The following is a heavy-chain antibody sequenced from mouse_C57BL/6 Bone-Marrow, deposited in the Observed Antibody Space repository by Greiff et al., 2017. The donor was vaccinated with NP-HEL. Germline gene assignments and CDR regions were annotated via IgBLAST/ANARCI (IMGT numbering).Heavy chain of an antibody. Sequence: EVQLVESGGGLVQPGGSLKLSCAASGFTFSDYYMYWVRQTPEKRLEWVAYISNGGGSTYYPDTVKGRFTISRDNAKNTLYLQMSRLKSEDTAMYYCARGYSNYDGFAYWGQGTLVTVSA. D-gene: IGHD2-5*01. CDR2: ISNGGGST. V-gene: IGHV5-12*01. CDR3: ARGYSNYDGFAY. CDR1: GFTFSDYY. J-gene: IGHJ3*01.